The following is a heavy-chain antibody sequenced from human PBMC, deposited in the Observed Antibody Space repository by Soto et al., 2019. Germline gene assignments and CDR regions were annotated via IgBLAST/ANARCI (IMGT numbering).Heavy chain of an antibody. D-gene: IGHD3-16*01. Sequence: QLQLQGSGPGLVEPSETLSLTCTVSGGSISSSGYYWAWLRQPPGRGLEWLGRIYYNGDTYFYPSLKSRVTISVDTSKNQFSLKLTSVTAADTALYFCARGGKYYQQETYFFDYWGQGSLVTVSS. V-gene: IGHV4-39*01. J-gene: IGHJ4*01. CDR1: GGSISSSGYY. CDR3: ARGGKYYQQETYFFDY. CDR2: IYYNGDT.